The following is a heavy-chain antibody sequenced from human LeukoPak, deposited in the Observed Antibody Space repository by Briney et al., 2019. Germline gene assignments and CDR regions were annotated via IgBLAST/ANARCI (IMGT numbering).Heavy chain of an antibody. J-gene: IGHJ1*01. D-gene: IGHD4-17*01. Sequence: PSETLSLTCAVYGGSFSGYYWSWIRQPPGKGLEWIGEINHSGSTDYNPSLKSRVTISVDTSKNQFSLKLSSVTAADTAVYYCARVLKDHGDIEYFQHWGQGTLVTVSS. CDR3: ARVLKDHGDIEYFQH. V-gene: IGHV4-34*01. CDR2: INHSGST. CDR1: GGSFSGYY.